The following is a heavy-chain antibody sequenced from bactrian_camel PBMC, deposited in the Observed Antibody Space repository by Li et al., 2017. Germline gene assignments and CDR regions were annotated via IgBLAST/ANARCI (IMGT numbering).Heavy chain of an antibody. CDR2: IDRSSSNT. D-gene: IGHD3*01. CDR1: GSTFSMYA. J-gene: IGHJ4*01. CDR3: ATGLSYWNENAASY. Sequence: HVQLVESGGGTVQPGGSLRLACAVRGSTFSMYAMTWVRQAPGKGLEWVSGIDRSSSNTYYADSVKGRFTLSRDNAKNTLYLQMNSLNSDDTALYYCATGLSYWNENAASYWGRGTQVTVS. V-gene: IGHV3-2*01.